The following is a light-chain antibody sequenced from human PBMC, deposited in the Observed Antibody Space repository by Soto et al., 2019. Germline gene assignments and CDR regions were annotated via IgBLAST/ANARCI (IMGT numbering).Light chain of an antibody. Sequence: EIVLTQSPGTLSLSPGERATLSCRASQSVSSDLAWYQQKPGQAPSLLIYGASSRATGIPDRFSGSGSGTDFTLTISILEPEDFAVYYCPQYDSSPPITFGQGTRLEI. CDR3: PQYDSSPPIT. CDR2: GAS. CDR1: QSVSSD. V-gene: IGKV3-20*01. J-gene: IGKJ5*01.